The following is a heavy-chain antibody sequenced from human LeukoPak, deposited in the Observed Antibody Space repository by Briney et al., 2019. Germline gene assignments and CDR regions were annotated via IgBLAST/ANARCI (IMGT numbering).Heavy chain of an antibody. CDR3: ATPKRHSSGWIEAFDY. J-gene: IGHJ4*02. V-gene: IGHV3-30-3*01. CDR1: GFTFSSYA. D-gene: IGHD6-19*01. CDR2: ISYDGSNK. Sequence: GRSLRLSCAASGFTFSSYAMHWVRQAPGKGLEWVAVISYDGSNKYYADSVKGRFTISRDDSKNTLYPQMNSLRAEDTAVYYCATPKRHSSGWIEAFDYWGQGTLVTVSS.